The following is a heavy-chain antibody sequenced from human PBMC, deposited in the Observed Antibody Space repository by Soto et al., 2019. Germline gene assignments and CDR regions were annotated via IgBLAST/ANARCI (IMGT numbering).Heavy chain of an antibody. Sequence: PGESLKISCQGSGYSFTTYWISWVRQMPGKGLEWMGKIDPGDSSTNYSPPFRGHITISVDRSINTAHLQFSSLKAADTAVYYCARLEKWYYNYYGLDVWGQGTMVTVSS. CDR3: ARLEKWYYNYYGLDV. J-gene: IGHJ6*02. D-gene: IGHD1-26*01. V-gene: IGHV5-10-1*01. CDR2: IDPGDSST. CDR1: GYSFTTYW.